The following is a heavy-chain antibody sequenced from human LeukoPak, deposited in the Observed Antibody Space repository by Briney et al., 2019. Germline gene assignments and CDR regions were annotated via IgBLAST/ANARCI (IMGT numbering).Heavy chain of an antibody. J-gene: IGHJ4*02. CDR3: ARDLVFYYDRSGYFDY. CDR2: ISGSGGSV. Sequence: GGSLRLSCAASGFTFSNFAMSWVRQAPGKGLEWVSAISGSGGSVYYADSVKGRFTISRDSAKKSMYLQMNSLRAEDTAVYYCARDLVFYYDRSGYFDYWGQGILVTVSS. V-gene: IGHV3-23*01. CDR1: GFTFSNFA. D-gene: IGHD3-22*01.